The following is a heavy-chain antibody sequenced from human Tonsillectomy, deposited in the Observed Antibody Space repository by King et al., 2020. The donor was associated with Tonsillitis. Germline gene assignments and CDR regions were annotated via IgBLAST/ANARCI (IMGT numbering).Heavy chain of an antibody. CDR3: VRQCSSGCHYFDY. J-gene: IGHJ4*02. CDR2: IDPSDSYT. Sequence: QLVQSGAEVKKPGESLRISCKGSGYSFTNHWINWVRQMPGKGLEWMGRIDPSDSYTNYSPSFQGHVTISVDKSISTAYLQWSSLKASDTAVYFCVRQCSSGCHYFDYWGQGTLVTVSS. V-gene: IGHV5-10-1*03. D-gene: IGHD6-19*01. CDR1: GYSFTNHW.